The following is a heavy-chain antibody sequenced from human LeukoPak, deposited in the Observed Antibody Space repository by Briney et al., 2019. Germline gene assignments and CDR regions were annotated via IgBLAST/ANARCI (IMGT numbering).Heavy chain of an antibody. J-gene: IGHJ4*02. D-gene: IGHD6-13*01. CDR2: INPSDGNT. Sequence: ASVKVSCKASGYTFTSYYMHWVRQAPGQGLEWMGLINPSDGNTRYAQKFQGRVTMTRDTSTTTVYMELSSLRSEDTAVYYCARDAIAAAGSFDYWGQGTLVIVSS. V-gene: IGHV1-46*01. CDR1: GYTFTSYY. CDR3: ARDAIAAAGSFDY.